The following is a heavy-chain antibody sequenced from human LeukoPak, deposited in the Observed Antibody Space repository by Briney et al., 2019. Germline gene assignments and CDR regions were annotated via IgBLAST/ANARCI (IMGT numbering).Heavy chain of an antibody. D-gene: IGHD3-16*01. Sequence: PGGSLRLSCAASGFTVSSNYMTWVRQAPGKCLAWVSVIYGGGSTIYADSVKGRFTISGYNSQNTLYLQMNSLIADDTAVYYCVKGGNGPFEHWGQGALVTVSS. V-gene: IGHV3-53*01. CDR3: VKGGNGPFEH. CDR2: IYGGGST. CDR1: GFTVSSNY. J-gene: IGHJ5*02.